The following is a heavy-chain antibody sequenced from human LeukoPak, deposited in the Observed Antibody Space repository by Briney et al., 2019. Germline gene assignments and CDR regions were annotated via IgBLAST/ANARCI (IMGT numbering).Heavy chain of an antibody. CDR1: GGSISSYY. V-gene: IGHV4-4*07. Sequence: SETLSLTCTVSGGSISSYYWSWIRQPAGKGLEWIGRIYTSGSTYYNPSLKSRVTISVDTSKNQFSLKLSSVTAADTAVYYCARLGGIVVVPAENYYYMDVWGKGTTVTVSS. D-gene: IGHD2-2*01. J-gene: IGHJ6*03. CDR2: IYTSGST. CDR3: ARLGGIVVVPAENYYYMDV.